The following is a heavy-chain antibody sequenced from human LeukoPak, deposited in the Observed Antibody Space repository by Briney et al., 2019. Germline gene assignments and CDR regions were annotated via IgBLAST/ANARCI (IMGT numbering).Heavy chain of an antibody. D-gene: IGHD3-10*01. J-gene: IGHJ4*02. Sequence: SETLSLTCTVSGGSISSYYCSWIRLPAGKGLEWIGRIYTSGSTNYNPSLKSRVTMSVDTSKNQFSLKLSSVTAADTAVYYCAGAPLYGSGSYSSDYYFDYWGQGTLVTVSS. V-gene: IGHV4-4*07. CDR1: GGSISSYY. CDR2: IYTSGST. CDR3: AGAPLYGSGSYSSDYYFDY.